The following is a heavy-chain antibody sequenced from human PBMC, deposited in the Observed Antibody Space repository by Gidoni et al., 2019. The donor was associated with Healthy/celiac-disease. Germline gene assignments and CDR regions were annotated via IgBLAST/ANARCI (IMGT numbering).Heavy chain of an antibody. CDR3: ARDGYSYEGMDV. Sequence: QVQLVQSGAEVKKPGASVNVSCKASGYTFTSYYMHWVRQAPGQGLEWMGIINPSGGSTSYAQKFQGRVTMTRDTSTSTVYMELSSLRSEDTAVYYCARDGYSYEGMDVWGQGTTVTVSS. D-gene: IGHD5-18*01. V-gene: IGHV1-46*01. CDR1: GYTFTSYY. J-gene: IGHJ6*02. CDR2: INPSGGST.